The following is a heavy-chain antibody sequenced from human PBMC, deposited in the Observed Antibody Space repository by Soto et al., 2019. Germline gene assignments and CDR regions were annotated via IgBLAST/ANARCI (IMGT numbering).Heavy chain of an antibody. CDR2: MNPNSGTT. CDR1: EDTFPSYD. J-gene: IGHJ4*02. D-gene: IGHD3-10*01. CDR3: ARGLIHRGLVGTL. V-gene: IGHV1-8*01. Sequence: QVQLVQSGAGVQKPGASVTVSCKASEDTFPSYDINWVRQATGQRPEWMGRMNPNSGTTGYAAILHGRVTMTRYQSISTAYVALSNLRPDDTAVYYCARGLIHRGLVGTLWGQGTPVTVSS.